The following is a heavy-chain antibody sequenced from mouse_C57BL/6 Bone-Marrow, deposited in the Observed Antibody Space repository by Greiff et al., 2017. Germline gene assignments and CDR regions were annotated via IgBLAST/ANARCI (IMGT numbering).Heavy chain of an antibody. D-gene: IGHD2-4*01. V-gene: IGHV1-9*01. Sequence: VQLQQSGAELMKPGASVKLSCKATGYTFTGYWIEWVKQRPGHGLEWIGEILPGSGSTNYNEKFKGKATFTADTSSNTAYMQLSSLTTEDSAIYYCARGARIYYDYDRVTDAMDYWGQGTSVTVPS. CDR2: ILPGSGST. CDR1: GYTFTGYW. J-gene: IGHJ4*01. CDR3: ARGARIYYDYDRVTDAMDY.